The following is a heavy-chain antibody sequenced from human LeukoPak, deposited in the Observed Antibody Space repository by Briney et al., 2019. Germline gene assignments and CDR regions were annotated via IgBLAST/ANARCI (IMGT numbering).Heavy chain of an antibody. CDR1: GYTFTSYA. CDR3: ARVPTGYDSSGYAPWDYYYYMDV. D-gene: IGHD3-22*01. Sequence: GASVTVTCTASGYTFTSYAFNWVRQATGQGLEWMGWMNTNSGNTGYAKKFQGRVTMTRNTSISTAYMELSRLRSEDTAVYYCARVPTGYDSSGYAPWDYYYYMDVWGKGTTVTVSS. J-gene: IGHJ6*03. CDR2: MNTNSGNT. V-gene: IGHV1-8*01.